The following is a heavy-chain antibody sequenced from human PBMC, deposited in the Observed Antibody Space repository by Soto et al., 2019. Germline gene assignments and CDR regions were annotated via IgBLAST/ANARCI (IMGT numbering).Heavy chain of an antibody. V-gene: IGHV4-30-4*01. CDR2: IYYSGST. CDR1: GGSISSGDYY. D-gene: IGHD3-22*01. CDR3: AREGSSSGYYTFDY. Sequence: LSLTCTVSGGSISSGDYYWSWIRQPPGKGLEWIGYIYYSGSTYYNPSLKSRVTISVDTSKNQFSLKLSSVTAADTAVYYCAREGSSSGYYTFDYWGQGTLVTVSS. J-gene: IGHJ4*02.